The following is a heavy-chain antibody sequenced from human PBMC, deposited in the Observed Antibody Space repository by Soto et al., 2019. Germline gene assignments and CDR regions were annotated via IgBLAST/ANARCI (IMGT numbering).Heavy chain of an antibody. CDR2: INHSGST. CDR1: GGSFSGFY. CDR3: ARVLTRLSNRLYYYDSSGYRIYYFDY. V-gene: IGHV4-34*01. Sequence: SEPQSLTRAVYGGSFSGFYWSWIRKHPGKGLEWIGEINHSGSTNYNPSLKSRVTISVDTSKNQFSLKLSSVTAADTAVYYCARVLTRLSNRLYYYDSSGYRIYYFDYWGQGTLVTVSS. J-gene: IGHJ4*02. D-gene: IGHD3-22*01.